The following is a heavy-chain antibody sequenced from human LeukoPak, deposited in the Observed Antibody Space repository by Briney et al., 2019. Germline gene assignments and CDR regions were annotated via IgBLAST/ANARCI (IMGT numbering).Heavy chain of an antibody. CDR3: ARATTYDILTGFSDY. D-gene: IGHD3-9*01. V-gene: IGHV3-21*01. CDR1: GFTFSSYS. Sequence: PGGSLRLSCAASGFTFSSYSMNWVRQAPGKGLEWVSSISSSSSYIYYADSVKGRFTISRDNAKKSLYPQMNSLRAEDTAVYYCARATTYDILTGFSDYWGQGTLVTVSS. CDR2: ISSSSSYI. J-gene: IGHJ4*02.